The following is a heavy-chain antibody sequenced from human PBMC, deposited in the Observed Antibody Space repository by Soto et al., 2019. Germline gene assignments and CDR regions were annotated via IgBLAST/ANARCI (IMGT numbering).Heavy chain of an antibody. V-gene: IGHV1-24*01. Sequence: ASVRVSCKVSGYTLTELSMHWVRQAPGKGLEWMGGFDPEDGETIYAQKFQGRVTMTEDTSTDTAYMELSSLRSEDTAVYYCATISRADYANYYDMDVWGKGTTVTVSS. CDR3: ATISRADYANYYDMDV. CDR1: GYTLTELS. CDR2: FDPEDGET. J-gene: IGHJ6*03. D-gene: IGHD4-17*01.